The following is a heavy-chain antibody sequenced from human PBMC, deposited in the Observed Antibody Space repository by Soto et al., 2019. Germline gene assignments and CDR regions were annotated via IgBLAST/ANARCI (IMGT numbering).Heavy chain of an antibody. CDR1: GYTFFRYF. CDR3: ARPLIGNTIDL. J-gene: IGHJ3*01. Sequence: ASVKVSCKASGYTFFRYFIHWVRQAPGQGLEWIGIINPSRGSATYGPIFQGRVSLTTDMPTSTVYMELSSLRSEDTAIYYCARPLIGNTIDLWGQGTSVTVSS. V-gene: IGHV1-46*01. D-gene: IGHD1-7*01. CDR2: INPSRGSA.